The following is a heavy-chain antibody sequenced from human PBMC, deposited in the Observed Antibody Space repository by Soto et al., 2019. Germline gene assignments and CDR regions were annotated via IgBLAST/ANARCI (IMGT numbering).Heavy chain of an antibody. CDR1: SFTFSSHG. V-gene: IGHV3-33*01. CDR2: IWYDGNNK. CDR3: ARDFHYDSSGAIDY. D-gene: IGHD3-22*01. J-gene: IGHJ4*02. Sequence: GGSLRLSCAASSFTFSSHGMHWVRRAPGKGLEWVAVIWYDGNNKYYADSVKGRFTISRDNSRNTLYLQMNSLRAEDTAVYFCARDFHYDSSGAIDYWGQGTLVTVSS.